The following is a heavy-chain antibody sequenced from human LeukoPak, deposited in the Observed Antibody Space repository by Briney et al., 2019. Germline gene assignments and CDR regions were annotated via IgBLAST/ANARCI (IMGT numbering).Heavy chain of an antibody. CDR1: GGSFSGYY. CDR2: INHSGST. D-gene: IGHD3-3*01. V-gene: IGHV4-34*01. J-gene: IGHJ5*02. CDR3: ARGHYDFWSGRNWFDP. Sequence: SETLSLTCAVYGGSFSGYYWSWIRQPPGKGLEWIGEINHSGSTNYNPSLKSRVTISVDTSKNQFSLKLSSVTAADTAVYYCARGHYDFWSGRNWFDPWGQGTLVTVSS.